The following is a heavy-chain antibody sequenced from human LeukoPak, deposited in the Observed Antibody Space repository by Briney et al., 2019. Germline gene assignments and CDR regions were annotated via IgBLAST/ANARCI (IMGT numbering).Heavy chain of an antibody. Sequence: ASVKVSCKASGYTFTGYYIHWVRQAPGQGLEWMGWINPNSGGTNYAQKFQGRVTMTRDTSISTAYMELSRLRSDDTAVYNCAREGYSSSWPTYNWFDPWGQGTLVTVSS. CDR1: GYTFTGYY. J-gene: IGHJ5*02. D-gene: IGHD6-13*01. CDR3: AREGYSSSWPTYNWFDP. V-gene: IGHV1-2*02. CDR2: INPNSGGT.